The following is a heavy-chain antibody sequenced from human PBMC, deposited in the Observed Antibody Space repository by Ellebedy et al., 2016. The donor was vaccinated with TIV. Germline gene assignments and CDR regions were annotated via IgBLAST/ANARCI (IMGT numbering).Heavy chain of an antibody. J-gene: IGHJ3*01. D-gene: IGHD3-10*01. CDR1: GFTFSRAV. CDR2: IGATGVNT. Sequence: GGSLRLSXAVSGFTFSRAVMNWVRQAPRKGLEWVSSIGATGVNTYDAESVKGRFTISRDNSNNTLYLQMNSLRAEDTAMYYCAKGRGSSDAFDFWGQGTMVTVS. CDR3: AKGRGSSDAFDF. V-gene: IGHV3-23*01.